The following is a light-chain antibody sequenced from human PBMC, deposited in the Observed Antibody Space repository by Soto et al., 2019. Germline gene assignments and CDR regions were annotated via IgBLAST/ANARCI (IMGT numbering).Light chain of an antibody. V-gene: IGKV3-20*01. CDR3: QQYGSSPPIT. J-gene: IGKJ5*01. CDR1: QSVSSSY. Sequence: IVRTHSPGTLSFSRGEMATLSFRAIQSVSSSYLAWYQQKPGQAPWLLIYGASSRATGIPDRFSGSGSGTDFTLTISRLEPEDFAVYYCQQYGSSPPITFGQGTRLEIK. CDR2: GAS.